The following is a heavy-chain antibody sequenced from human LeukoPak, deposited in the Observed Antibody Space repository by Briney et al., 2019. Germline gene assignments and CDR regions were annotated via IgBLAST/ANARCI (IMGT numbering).Heavy chain of an antibody. Sequence: GGSLRLSCAASGFTFSSYGMHWVRQAPGKGLEWVAVISYDGSNKYYADSVKGRFTISRDNSKNTLYLQMNSLRAEDTAVYYCARVASGSYLLLLWGQGTLVTVSS. V-gene: IGHV3-30*03. CDR3: ARVASGSYLLLL. CDR2: ISYDGSNK. D-gene: IGHD1-26*01. CDR1: GFTFSSYG. J-gene: IGHJ4*02.